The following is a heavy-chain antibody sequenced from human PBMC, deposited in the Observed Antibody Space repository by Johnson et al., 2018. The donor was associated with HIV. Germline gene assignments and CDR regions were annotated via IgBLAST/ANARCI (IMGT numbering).Heavy chain of an antibody. V-gene: IGHV3-7*05. CDR3: AKHRYVPI. CDR1: GFTFSVHW. J-gene: IGHJ3*02. CDR2: INQGGREK. Sequence: VQLVESGGGLVEPGGSRRLSCVASGFTFSVHWLCWVRQAPGKGLEWGANINQGGREKYYVDSVKGRFTISRDNSKNTLYLQMNSLRAEDTAVYYCAKHRYVPIWGQGTMVTVSS. D-gene: IGHD3-10*02.